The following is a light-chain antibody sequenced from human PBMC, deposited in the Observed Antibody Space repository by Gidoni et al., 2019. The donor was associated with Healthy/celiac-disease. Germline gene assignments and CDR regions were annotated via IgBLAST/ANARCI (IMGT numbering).Light chain of an antibody. CDR3: QQYNNWLPWT. CDR2: GAS. Sequence: EIVMTQSPATLSVSPGERATLSCRASQSVSSNLAWYQQKPGQAPRLLIYGASTRATGIPARFRGSGFGTEFTLTISSLQSEDFAVYYCQQYNNWLPWTFGQGTKVEIK. J-gene: IGKJ1*01. V-gene: IGKV3-15*01. CDR1: QSVSSN.